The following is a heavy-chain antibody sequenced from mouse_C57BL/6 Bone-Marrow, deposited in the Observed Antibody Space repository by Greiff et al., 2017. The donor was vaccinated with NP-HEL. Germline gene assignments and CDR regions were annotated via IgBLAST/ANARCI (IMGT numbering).Heavy chain of an antibody. V-gene: IGHV10-1*01. J-gene: IGHJ4*01. CDR2: IRSKSNNYAT. D-gene: IGHD3-2*02. CDR1: GFSFNTYA. CDR3: VSTAQATYAMDY. Sequence: EVQGVESGGGLVQPKGSLKLSCAASGFSFNTYAMNWVRQAPGKGLEWVARIRSKSNNYATYYADSVKDRFTISRDDSESMLYLQMNNLKTEDTAMYYCVSTAQATYAMDYWGQGTSVTVSS.